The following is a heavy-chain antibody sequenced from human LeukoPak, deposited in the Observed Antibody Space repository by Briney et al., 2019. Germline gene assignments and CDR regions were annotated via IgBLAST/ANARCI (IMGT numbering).Heavy chain of an antibody. V-gene: IGHV1-46*01. CDR1: GYTFTSYY. Sequence: ASVKVSCKASGYTFTSYYMHWVRQAPGQGLEWMGIINPSGGSRRYAQKFQGRVTMTRDTSTSTVSMELSSLRSEDTAVYYCARDAEAYDSSGYPDYWGQGTLVTVSS. D-gene: IGHD3-22*01. J-gene: IGHJ4*02. CDR2: INPSGGSR. CDR3: ARDAEAYDSSGYPDY.